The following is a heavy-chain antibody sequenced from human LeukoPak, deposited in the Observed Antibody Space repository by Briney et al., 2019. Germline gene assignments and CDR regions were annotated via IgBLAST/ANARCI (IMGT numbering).Heavy chain of an antibody. CDR2: ISYDGSNK. V-gene: IGHV3-30-3*01. CDR3: ARDPSALTTVVAFFDY. Sequence: RGSLRLSCAASGFTFSSYSMHWVRHAPGKGLEWVAVISYDGSNKYYADSVKGRFTISRDNSKYTLYLQMNSLRAEDTAVYYCARDPSALTTVVAFFDYWGQGTLVTVSS. D-gene: IGHD4-23*01. CDR1: GFTFSSYS. J-gene: IGHJ4*02.